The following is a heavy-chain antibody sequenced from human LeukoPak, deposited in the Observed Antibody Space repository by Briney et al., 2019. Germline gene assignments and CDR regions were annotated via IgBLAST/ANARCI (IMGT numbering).Heavy chain of an antibody. J-gene: IGHJ4*02. CDR3: ARDETYYYDSSGSYYFDY. Sequence: ASVKVSCKASGGTFSSYAISWVRQAPGQGLEWMGWISAYNGNTNYAQKLQGRVTMTTDTSTSTAYMELRSLRSEDTAVYYCARDETYYYDSSGSYYFDYWGQGTLVTVSS. D-gene: IGHD3-22*01. CDR1: GGTFSSYA. CDR2: ISAYNGNT. V-gene: IGHV1-18*01.